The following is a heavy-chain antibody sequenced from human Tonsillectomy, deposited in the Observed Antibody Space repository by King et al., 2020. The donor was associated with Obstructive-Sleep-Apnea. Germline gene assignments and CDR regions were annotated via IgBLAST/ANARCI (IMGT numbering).Heavy chain of an antibody. Sequence: QLQESGPGLVKPSETLSLTCTVSGGSISSSSYYWGWIRQPPGKGLEWIGSIYYSWSTSYNQSLKSRVTISVDTSENPFSLKLSSVTAADTAVYYCARVIAVAGDYYGMDVWGQGTTVTVSS. D-gene: IGHD6-19*01. CDR1: GGSISSSSYY. V-gene: IGHV4-39*07. CDR2: IYYSWST. J-gene: IGHJ6*02. CDR3: ARVIAVAGDYYGMDV.